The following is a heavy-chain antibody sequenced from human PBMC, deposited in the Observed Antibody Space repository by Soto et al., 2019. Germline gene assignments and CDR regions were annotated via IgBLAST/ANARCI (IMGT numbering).Heavy chain of an antibody. V-gene: IGHV4-61*01. CDR1: GGSISSGYYY. D-gene: IGHD3-22*01. J-gene: IGHJ4*02. Sequence: PSETLSLTCSVSGGSISSGYYYWSWFRQPPGKGLEWIRYIYYSGSTNYNPSLKSRVTISVDTSKNQFSLKLSSVTAAEKAVCYCARTYYYDSSGYFFDFWGQGTLVTVYS. CDR3: ARTYYYDSSGYFFDF. CDR2: IYYSGST.